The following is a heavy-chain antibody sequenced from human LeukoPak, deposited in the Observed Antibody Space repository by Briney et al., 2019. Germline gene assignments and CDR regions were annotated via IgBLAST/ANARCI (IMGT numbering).Heavy chain of an antibody. J-gene: IGHJ4*02. CDR3: AKSGGSSWAGLDC. D-gene: IGHD6-13*01. CDR1: GFTFSSYW. Sequence: GGSLRLSCAASGFTFSSYWMSWVRQAPGKGLEWVSGIIVSGDSTYYADSVKGRFTISRDNSKNTLYLQMSSLRAEDTALYYCAKSGGSSWAGLDCWGQGTLVTVSS. V-gene: IGHV3-23*01. CDR2: IIVSGDST.